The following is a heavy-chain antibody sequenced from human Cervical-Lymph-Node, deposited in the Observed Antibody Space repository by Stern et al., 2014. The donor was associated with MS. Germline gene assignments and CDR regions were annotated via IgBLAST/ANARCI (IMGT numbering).Heavy chain of an antibody. D-gene: IGHD4-17*01. J-gene: IGHJ3*02. Sequence: VQLMQSGAEVKKPGASVTISCKASGYTFTSYAIHWVRQAPGQSLEWMGWITPGNGNTRYSQKFQDRVTITRDTSASTAYVELSGLRSEDTAVYYCARSIAGYGDFYHGAFDIWGQGTVVTVSS. CDR2: ITPGNGNT. V-gene: IGHV1-3*01. CDR3: ARSIAGYGDFYHGAFDI. CDR1: GYTFTSYA.